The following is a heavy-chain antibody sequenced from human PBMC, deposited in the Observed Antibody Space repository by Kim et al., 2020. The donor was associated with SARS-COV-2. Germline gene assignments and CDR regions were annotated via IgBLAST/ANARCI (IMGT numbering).Heavy chain of an antibody. Sequence: SETLSLTCTVSGGSIRSGGYYWSWIRQHPGRGLEWIGFIYYSGSTYYNPSLKSRLTISVDTSKNQFSLKLSSVTAADTAVYYCARTSSGYDYVNWFDPWGQGTLVTVSS. CDR3: ARTSSGYDYVNWFDP. D-gene: IGHD3-22*01. J-gene: IGHJ5*02. CDR1: GGSIRSGGYY. CDR2: IYYSGST. V-gene: IGHV4-31*03.